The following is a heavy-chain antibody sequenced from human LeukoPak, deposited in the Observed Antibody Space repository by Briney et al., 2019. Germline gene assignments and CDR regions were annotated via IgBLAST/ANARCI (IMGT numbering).Heavy chain of an antibody. Sequence: PGGSLRLSCAASGFTFSTYWMAWVRQAPGKGLEWLANIKYDGIEKYYVDSVKGRFTISRDNAKKSLYLQMNSLRDEDTAVYYCARGLVTEPTGDWFDPWGQGTLVTVSS. V-gene: IGHV3-7*01. J-gene: IGHJ5*02. D-gene: IGHD2-2*01. CDR3: ARGLVTEPTGDWFDP. CDR2: IKYDGIEK. CDR1: GFTFSTYW.